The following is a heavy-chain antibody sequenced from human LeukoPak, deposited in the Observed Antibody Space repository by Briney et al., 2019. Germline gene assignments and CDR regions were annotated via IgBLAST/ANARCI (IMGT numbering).Heavy chain of an antibody. V-gene: IGHV1-18*01. D-gene: IGHD3-3*01. CDR2: ISAYNGNT. J-gene: IGHJ4*02. CDR1: GYTFTSYG. CDR3: ARDNTPAIDSWSGYYTEPFDY. Sequence: ASVKVSCKASGYTFTSYGISWVRQAPGQGLEWMGWISAYNGNTNYAQKLQGRVTMTTDTSTSTAYMELRSLRSDDTAVYYCARDNTPAIDSWSGYYTEPFDYWGQGTLVTVSS.